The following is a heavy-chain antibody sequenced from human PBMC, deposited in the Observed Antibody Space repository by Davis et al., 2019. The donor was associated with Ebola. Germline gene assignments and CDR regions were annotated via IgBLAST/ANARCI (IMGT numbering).Heavy chain of an antibody. CDR2: IKQDGSEK. D-gene: IGHD3-22*01. V-gene: IGHV3-7*01. CDR1: GFTFSSYW. J-gene: IGHJ4*02. Sequence: GESLKISCAASGFTFSSYWMSWVRQAPGKGLEWVANIKQDGSEKYYVDSVKGRFTISRDNAKNSLYLQMNSLRAEDTAVYYCARALDYYDSSGYSPFDYWGQGTLVTVSS. CDR3: ARALDYYDSSGYSPFDY.